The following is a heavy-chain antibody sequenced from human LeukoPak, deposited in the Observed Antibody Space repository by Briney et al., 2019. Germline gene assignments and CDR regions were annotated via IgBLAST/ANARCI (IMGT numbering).Heavy chain of an antibody. CDR3: ARGLIGYYFDY. D-gene: IGHD3-16*02. CDR2: INHSGST. CDR1: GGSFSGYY. Sequence: PSETLSLTCAVYGGSFSGYYWSWIRQPPGKGLEWIGEINHSGSTNYNPSLKSRVTISVDTSKNQFSLKLRSVPAADTAVYYCARGLIGYYFDYWGQGTLVTVSS. J-gene: IGHJ4*02. V-gene: IGHV4-34*01.